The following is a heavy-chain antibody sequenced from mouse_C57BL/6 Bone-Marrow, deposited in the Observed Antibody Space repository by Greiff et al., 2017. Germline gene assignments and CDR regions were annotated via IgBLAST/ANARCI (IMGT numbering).Heavy chain of an antibody. J-gene: IGHJ2*01. CDR3: ALSIYYYDSSPFDY. V-gene: IGHV14-2*01. CDR1: GFNIKDYY. Sequence: EVQLQQSGAELVKPGASVQLSCTASGFNIKDYYMHWVKQRTEQGLEWIGRIDPEDGETNYAPKFKGKATITADTSSNTAYLQLSILTSEDTAVYYCALSIYYYDSSPFDYWGQGTTLTVSS. CDR2: IDPEDGET. D-gene: IGHD1-1*01.